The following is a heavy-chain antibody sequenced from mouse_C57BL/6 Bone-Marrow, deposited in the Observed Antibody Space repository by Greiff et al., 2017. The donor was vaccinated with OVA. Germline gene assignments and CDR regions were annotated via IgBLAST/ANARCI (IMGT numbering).Heavy chain of an antibody. Sequence: QVQLKESGAELARPGASVKMSCKASGYTFTSYTMHWVKQRPGQGLEWIGYINPSSGYTKYNQKFKDKATLTADKSSSTAYMQLSSLTSEDSAVYYCARSFYRGAMDYWGQGTSVTVSS. D-gene: IGHD1-1*01. J-gene: IGHJ4*01. V-gene: IGHV1-4*01. CDR1: GYTFTSYT. CDR2: INPSSGYT. CDR3: ARSFYRGAMDY.